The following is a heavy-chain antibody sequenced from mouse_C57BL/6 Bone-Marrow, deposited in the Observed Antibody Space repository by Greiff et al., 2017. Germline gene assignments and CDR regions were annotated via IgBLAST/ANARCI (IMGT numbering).Heavy chain of an antibody. CDR1: GFTFSSYA. J-gene: IGHJ1*03. CDR3: TRAPNWYFDV. V-gene: IGHV5-9-1*02. Sequence: EVQRVESGEGLVKPGGSLKLSCAASGFTFSSYAMSWVRQTPEKRLEWVAYICSGGDYIYYADTVKGRFTISRDNARNTLYLQRSSLKSEDTAMYYCTRAPNWYFDVWGTGTTVTVAS. CDR2: ICSGGDYI.